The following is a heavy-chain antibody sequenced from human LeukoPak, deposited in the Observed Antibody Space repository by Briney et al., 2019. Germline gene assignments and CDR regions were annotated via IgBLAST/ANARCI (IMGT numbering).Heavy chain of an antibody. CDR2: IFGSGVST. V-gene: IGHV3-23*01. Sequence: PGGSLRLSCAASGFTFSNYAMSWVRQAPGKGLEWVSSIFGSGVSTYYADSVRGRFTVSRDNSKNTLYLQMSSLRADDTAVYYCGKGPGTGTWLRFDSWGQGTLVTVSS. J-gene: IGHJ4*02. CDR1: GFTFSNYA. D-gene: IGHD5-12*01. CDR3: GKGPGTGTWLRFDS.